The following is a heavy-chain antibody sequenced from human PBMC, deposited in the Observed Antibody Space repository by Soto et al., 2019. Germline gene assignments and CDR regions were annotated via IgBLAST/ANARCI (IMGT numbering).Heavy chain of an antibody. D-gene: IGHD1-26*01. J-gene: IGHJ6*02. Sequence: QVQLVQSGAEVKKPGSSVKVSCKASGGTFSSYTISWVRQAPGQGLEWMGRIIPILGIANYAQKFQGRVTITADKSTGTAYMELSSLRSEDTAVYYCAGLAPSRGHGRGYYGMDVWGQGTTVTVSS. CDR2: IIPILGIA. CDR1: GGTFSSYT. CDR3: AGLAPSRGHGRGYYGMDV. V-gene: IGHV1-69*02.